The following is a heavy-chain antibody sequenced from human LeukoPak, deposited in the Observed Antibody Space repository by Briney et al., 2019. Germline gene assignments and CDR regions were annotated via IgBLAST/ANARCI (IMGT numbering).Heavy chain of an antibody. CDR3: AKDWTPRNRVYDRLDA. J-gene: IGHJ5*02. V-gene: IGHV3-23*01. D-gene: IGHD3-16*01. CDR1: GFAFGVHA. Sequence: GGSLRLSCVGSGFAFGVHAMSWVRQAPGKGPEWVATIGSGADLFYAESVKGRFTISRDDPRNTVWLQMNSLRAEDTALYYCAKDWTPRNRVYDRLDAWGQGTQVTVSS. CDR2: IGSGADL.